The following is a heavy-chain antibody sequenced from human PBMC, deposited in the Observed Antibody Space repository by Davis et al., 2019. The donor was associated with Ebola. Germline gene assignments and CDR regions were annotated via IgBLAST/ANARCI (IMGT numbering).Heavy chain of an antibody. V-gene: IGHV1-2*02. CDR3: ATVTCNLNSCSPINWFNP. Sequence: ASVKVSCKASGYTFTGYYMHWVRQAPGQGLEWMGWINPNSGGTNYAQKFQGRVTMTRDTSISTAYMDLSSLGSDDTALYYCATVTCNLNSCSPINWFNPLGQGTLVTVSS. CDR2: INPNSGGT. J-gene: IGHJ5*02. D-gene: IGHD2/OR15-2a*01. CDR1: GYTFTGYY.